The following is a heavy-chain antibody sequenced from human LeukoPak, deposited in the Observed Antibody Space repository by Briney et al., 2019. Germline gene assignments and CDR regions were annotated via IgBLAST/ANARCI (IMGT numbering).Heavy chain of an antibody. CDR1: GFTFSSYA. D-gene: IGHD3-10*01. Sequence: PGGSLRLSCAASGFTFSSYAMSWVRQPPGKGLEWIGEINHSGSTNYNPSLKSRVTISVDTSKNQFSLKLSSVTAADTAVYYCASTMVRGVILYYYYGMDVWGQGTTVTVSS. CDR3: ASTMVRGVILYYYYGMDV. J-gene: IGHJ6*02. V-gene: IGHV4-34*01. CDR2: INHSGST.